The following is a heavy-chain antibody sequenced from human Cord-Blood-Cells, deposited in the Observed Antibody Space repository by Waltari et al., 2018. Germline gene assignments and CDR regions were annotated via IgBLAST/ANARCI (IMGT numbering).Heavy chain of an antibody. V-gene: IGHV3-7*01. CDR2: IKQDGSEK. D-gene: IGHD6-19*01. J-gene: IGHJ4*02. CDR3: AREAVAGKYYFDY. Sequence: EVQLVESGGGLVQPGGSLRLSCAASGFTFSSCCMSWVRQAPGKGLEWVANIKQDGSEKYYVDSVKGRFTISRDNAKNSLYLQMNSLRAEDTAVYYCAREAVAGKYYFDYWGQGTLVTVSS. CDR1: GFTFSSCC.